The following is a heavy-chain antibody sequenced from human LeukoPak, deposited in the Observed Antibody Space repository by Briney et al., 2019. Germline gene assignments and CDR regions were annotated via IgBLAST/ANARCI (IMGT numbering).Heavy chain of an antibody. CDR1: GGSISSSSYY. D-gene: IGHD3-10*01. CDR2: IYYSGST. V-gene: IGHV4-39*07. CDR3: AWLWFGD. J-gene: IGHJ4*02. Sequence: SETLSLTCTVSGGSISSSSYYWGWIRQPPGKGLEWIGSIYYSGSTYYNPSLKSRVTISVDTSKNQFSLKLSSVTAVDTAVYYCAWLWFGDWGQGTLVTVSS.